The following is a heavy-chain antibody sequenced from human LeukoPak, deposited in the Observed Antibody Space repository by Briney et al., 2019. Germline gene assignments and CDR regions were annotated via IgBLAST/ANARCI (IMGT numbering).Heavy chain of an antibody. CDR2: IWYDGSNK. CDR3: ARDVSGMDV. CDR1: GFTFSSYG. Sequence: AGRSLRLSCAASGFTFSSYGMHWVRQAPGKGLEWVAVIWYDGSNKYYADSVKGRFTISRDNSKNTLYLQMNSLRAKDTAVYYCARDVSGMDVWGKGTTVTVSS. V-gene: IGHV3-33*01. D-gene: IGHD5/OR15-5a*01. J-gene: IGHJ6*04.